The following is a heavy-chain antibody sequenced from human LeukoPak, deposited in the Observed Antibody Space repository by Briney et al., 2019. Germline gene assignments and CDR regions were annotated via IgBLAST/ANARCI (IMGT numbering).Heavy chain of an antibody. Sequence: SVKVSCKASGGTFSSYAISWVRQAPGQGLEWMGRIIPILGIANYAQKFQGRVTITADKSTSTAYMELSSLRSEDTAVYYCATNPIDSFYGMDVWGQGTTVTVSS. J-gene: IGHJ6*02. V-gene: IGHV1-69*04. CDR2: IIPILGIA. D-gene: IGHD3-22*01. CDR1: GGTFSSYA. CDR3: ATNPIDSFYGMDV.